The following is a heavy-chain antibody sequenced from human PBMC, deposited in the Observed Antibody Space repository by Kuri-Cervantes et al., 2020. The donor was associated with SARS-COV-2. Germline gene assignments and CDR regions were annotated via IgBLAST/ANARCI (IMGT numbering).Heavy chain of an antibody. V-gene: IGHV3-33*01. Sequence: LCLTCITSGFTFSSYGMQWVRQVPGKGLEWVAVIWYDGSNKYYADPVKGRFTISRDNSKDTLYLQMNSLRAEDTAVYYCARDGIVGATPHFDYCGQGAPVTVSS. D-gene: IGHD1-26*01. CDR3: ARDGIVGATPHFDY. J-gene: IGHJ4*02. CDR1: GFTFSSYG. CDR2: IWYDGSNK.